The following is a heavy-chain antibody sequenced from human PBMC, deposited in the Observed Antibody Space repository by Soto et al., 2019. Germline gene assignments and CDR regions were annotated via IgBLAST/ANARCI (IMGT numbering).Heavy chain of an antibody. CDR3: AKDMGLWVETFDY. CDR2: ISAGGGGT. D-gene: IGHD2-21*02. J-gene: IGHJ4*01. V-gene: IGHV3-23*01. CDR1: GFTLTRSA. Sequence: PGGSLRLSCAGSGFTLTRSAVSWVRQAPGKGLEWVSGISAGGGGTYYADSVKGRFTISRDISKNTVYLQMNGLRVEDTAVYYCAKDMGLWVETFDYWGHRTLVTVSS.